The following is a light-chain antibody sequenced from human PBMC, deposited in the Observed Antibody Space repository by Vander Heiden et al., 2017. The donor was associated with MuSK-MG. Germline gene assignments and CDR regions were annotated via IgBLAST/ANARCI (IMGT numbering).Light chain of an antibody. CDR1: QSISSY. CDR3: QQSYSNPSLT. J-gene: IGKJ5*01. Sequence: DIQMTQSPSSLSASVGDRVTITCRASQSISSYLNWYQQKPGKAPKLLIYAASSLQRGVPSRFSGSGYGKDFTLTISRRQPEDFATYYCQQSYSNPSLTFGQGTLLDIK. V-gene: IGKV1-39*01. CDR2: AAS.